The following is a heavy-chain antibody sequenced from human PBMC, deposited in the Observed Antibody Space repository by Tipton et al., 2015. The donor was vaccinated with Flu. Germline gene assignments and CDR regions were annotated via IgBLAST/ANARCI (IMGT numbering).Heavy chain of an antibody. D-gene: IGHD1-26*01. Sequence: LSLTCTVSGGSISSGSYYWSWIRQPAGKGLEWIGRIYTSGSTNYNPSLKSRVTISVDTSKNQFSLKLSSVTAADTAVYYCARESPDEGLFIVGATQGKFDYWGQGTLVTVSS. CDR1: GGSISSGSYY. CDR2: IYTSGST. J-gene: IGHJ4*02. V-gene: IGHV4-61*02. CDR3: ARESPDEGLFIVGATQGKFDY.